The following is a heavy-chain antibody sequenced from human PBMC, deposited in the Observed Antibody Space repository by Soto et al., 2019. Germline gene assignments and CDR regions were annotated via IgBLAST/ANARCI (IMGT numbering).Heavy chain of an antibody. CDR3: AQFSSGWYSDAFDI. CDR1: GYTFTSYD. J-gene: IGHJ3*02. D-gene: IGHD6-19*01. Sequence: VQLVQSGAEVKKPGASVKVSCKASGYTFTSYDINWVRQATGQGLEWMGWMNPNSGNTGYAQKFQGRVTMTRNTFISTAYMELSSLRSEDTAVYYCAQFSSGWYSDAFDIWGQGTMVTVSS. V-gene: IGHV1-8*01. CDR2: MNPNSGNT.